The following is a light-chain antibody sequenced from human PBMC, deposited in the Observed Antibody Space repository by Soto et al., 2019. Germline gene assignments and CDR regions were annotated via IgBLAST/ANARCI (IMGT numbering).Light chain of an antibody. Sequence: QPVLTQSPSASASLGASVKLTCTLSSGHSTYAIAWHQQQPEKGPRFLMKLNSDGSHNRGDGIPDRFSGSSSGAERYLSISGLQSEDEAEYYWQTWGTGIVILGGGTNLTVL. CDR1: SGHSTYA. J-gene: IGLJ2*01. CDR3: QTWGTGIVI. V-gene: IGLV4-69*01. CDR2: LNSDGSH.